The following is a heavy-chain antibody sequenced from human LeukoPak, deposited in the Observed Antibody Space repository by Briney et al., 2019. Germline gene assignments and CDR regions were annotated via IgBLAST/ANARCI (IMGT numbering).Heavy chain of an antibody. CDR1: GFIFSTYW. D-gene: IGHD3-9*01. Sequence: GGSLRLSCTASGFIFSTYWMTWVRQAPGKGLEWVANIKPDGSEKYYVDSVKGRFTISRDNAKNTLYVEMNTLRAEDTAVYYCAKWGDYDILTGYYVSDFWGQGTLVTVSS. CDR3: AKWGDYDILTGYYVSDF. J-gene: IGHJ4*02. V-gene: IGHV3-7*03. CDR2: IKPDGSEK.